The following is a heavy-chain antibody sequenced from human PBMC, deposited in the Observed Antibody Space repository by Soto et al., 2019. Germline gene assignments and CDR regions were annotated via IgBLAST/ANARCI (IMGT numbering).Heavy chain of an antibody. V-gene: IGHV1-18*01. CDR1: GYTFTTYG. J-gene: IGHJ4*02. D-gene: IGHD1-26*01. CDR2: ISAYNGNT. Sequence: ASVKVSCKASGYTFTTYGIAWVRQAPGQGLEWLGWISAYNGNTNYAQKFPGRVTMTTETSTNTAYMEVRSLRSDDTAVYYCARDKGSKAWYYFFDFWGQGTLVPVSS. CDR3: ARDKGSKAWYYFFDF.